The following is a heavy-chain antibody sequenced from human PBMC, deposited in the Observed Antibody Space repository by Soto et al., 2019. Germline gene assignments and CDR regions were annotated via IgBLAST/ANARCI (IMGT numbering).Heavy chain of an antibody. D-gene: IGHD4-17*01. CDR2: INPYSGGT. J-gene: IGHJ4*02. CDR1: GYTFIDYY. V-gene: IGHV1-2*02. Sequence: QVQLVQSGAEVKKPGASVKVSCRASGYTFIDYYPHWVRQAPGQGLEWMGWINPYSGGTKYTQNFQGRVTMTRDTSISTAFMELSRLRSDDTAVYYCARSSTVTTKELFDYWGQGTLVTVSS. CDR3: ARSSTVTTKELFDY.